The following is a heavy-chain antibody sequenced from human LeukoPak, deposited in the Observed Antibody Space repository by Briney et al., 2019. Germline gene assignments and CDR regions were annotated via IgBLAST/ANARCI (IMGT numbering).Heavy chain of an antibody. CDR3: AREERLRY. J-gene: IGHJ4*02. Sequence: PGGSLRLSCAASGFTFSDYTMNWVRQAPGKGLEWVSYIGGSETTIFYADSVKGRYTISRDKAKNALYLQMNSLRAEDTAIYYCAREERLRYWGQGALVIVSS. CDR2: IGGSETTI. V-gene: IGHV3-48*01. D-gene: IGHD5-24*01. CDR1: GFTFSDYT.